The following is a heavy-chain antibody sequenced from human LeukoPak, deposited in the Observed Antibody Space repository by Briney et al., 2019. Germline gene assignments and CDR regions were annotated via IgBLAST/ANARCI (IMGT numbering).Heavy chain of an antibody. Sequence: GGSLRLSCAASGFTFSDYYMSWIRQAPGKGLEWVSYISSSGSTIYYADSVKGRFTISRDNAKNSLYLQMNSLRAEDTTVYYCARDRSGYDYYYYYMDVWGKGTTVTVSS. D-gene: IGHD5-12*01. CDR2: ISSSGSTI. CDR1: GFTFSDYY. J-gene: IGHJ6*03. V-gene: IGHV3-11*04. CDR3: ARDRSGYDYYYYYMDV.